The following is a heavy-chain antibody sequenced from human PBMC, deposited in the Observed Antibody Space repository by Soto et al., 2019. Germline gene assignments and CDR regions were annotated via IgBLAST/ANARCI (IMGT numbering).Heavy chain of an antibody. V-gene: IGHV3-9*01. CDR1: GFTFDDYA. J-gene: IGHJ4*02. CDR2: ISWNSGSI. Sequence: GGSLRLSCAASGFTFDDYAMHWVRQAPGKGLEWVSGISWNSGSIGYADSVKGRFTISRDNAKNSLYLQMNSLRAEDTALYYCAKDILSSYGETQFDYWGQGTLVTVSS. D-gene: IGHD4-17*01. CDR3: AKDILSSYGETQFDY.